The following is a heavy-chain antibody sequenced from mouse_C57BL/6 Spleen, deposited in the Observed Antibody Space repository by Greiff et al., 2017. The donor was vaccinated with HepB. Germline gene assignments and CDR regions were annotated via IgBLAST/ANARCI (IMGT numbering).Heavy chain of an antibody. Sequence: VQLQQPGAELVKPGASVKLSCKASGYTFTSYWMHWVKQRPGQGLEWIGMIHPNSGSTNYNEKFKSKATLTVDKSSSTAYMQLSSLTSEDSAVYDCAGATVVAPYYFDYWGQGTTLTVSS. J-gene: IGHJ2*01. V-gene: IGHV1-64*01. CDR3: AGATVVAPYYFDY. CDR2: IHPNSGST. D-gene: IGHD1-1*01. CDR1: GYTFTSYW.